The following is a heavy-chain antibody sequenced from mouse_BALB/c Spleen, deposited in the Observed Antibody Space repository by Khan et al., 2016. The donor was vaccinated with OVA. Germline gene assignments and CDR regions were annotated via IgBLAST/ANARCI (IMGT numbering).Heavy chain of an antibody. CDR1: GYSITSGYG. CDR3: ARTARIKY. J-gene: IGHJ2*01. V-gene: IGHV3-1*02. CDR2: INYSGST. Sequence: EVELVESGPGLVKPSQSLSLTCTVTGYSITSGYGWNWIRQFPGNKLEWMGHINYSGSTNYNPSLKRRIFITRDTSKNQFFLQLNSVTTEDTATYYCARTARIKYWGQGTTLTVSS. D-gene: IGHD1-2*01.